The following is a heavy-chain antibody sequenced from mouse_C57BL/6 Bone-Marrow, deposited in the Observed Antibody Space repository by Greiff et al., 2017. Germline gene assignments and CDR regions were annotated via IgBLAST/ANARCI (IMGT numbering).Heavy chain of an antibody. V-gene: IGHV1-82*01. J-gene: IGHJ1*03. D-gene: IGHD1-1*01. CDR1: GYAFSSSW. Sequence: QVQLQQSGPELVKPGASVKISCKASGYAFSSSWMNWVKQRPGTGLEWIGRIYPGDGDPNYNGKFKGKATLTADKSSSTAYMQLSSLTSEDSAVYFCARGVITTGDWYFDVWGTGTTVTVSS. CDR2: IYPGDGDP. CDR3: ARGVITTGDWYFDV.